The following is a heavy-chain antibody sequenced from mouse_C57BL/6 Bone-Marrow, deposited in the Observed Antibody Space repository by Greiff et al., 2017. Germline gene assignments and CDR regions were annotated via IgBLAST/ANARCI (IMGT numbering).Heavy chain of an antibody. CDR1: GYTFTSYW. CDR2: IDPSDSYT. Sequence: QVQLQQPGAELVKPGASVKLSCKASGYTFTSYWMQWVKQRPGQGLEWIGEIDPSDSYTNYNEKFKGKATLTVDTSSSTAYMQLSSLTSEDSAVYYCARALYYGRTYYAMDYWGQGTSVTVSS. V-gene: IGHV1-50*01. J-gene: IGHJ4*01. CDR3: ARALYYGRTYYAMDY. D-gene: IGHD1-1*01.